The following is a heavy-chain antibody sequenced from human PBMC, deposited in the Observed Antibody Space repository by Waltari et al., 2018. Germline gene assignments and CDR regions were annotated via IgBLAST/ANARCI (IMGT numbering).Heavy chain of an antibody. Sequence: QLQLQESGPGLVKPSETLSLTCTVSGGSISSSSYYWGWSRQPPGKGLGWIGSIYYSGSTYYNPSLKSRVTISVDTSKNQFSLKLSSVTAADTAVYYCARGVAGYNYAFDIWGQGTMVTVSS. D-gene: IGHD1-20*01. V-gene: IGHV4-39*01. CDR1: GGSISSSSYY. CDR2: IYYSGST. J-gene: IGHJ3*02. CDR3: ARGVAGYNYAFDI.